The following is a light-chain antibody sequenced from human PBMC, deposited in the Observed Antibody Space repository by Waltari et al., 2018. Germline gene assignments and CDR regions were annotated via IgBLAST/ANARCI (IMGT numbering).Light chain of an antibody. CDR1: ESISKH. V-gene: IGKV3-20*01. Sequence: DIVLTQSPGTLSLSSRERATLSCRATESISKHSAWYQHKPGQAPRLLIYHASSRATGIPDRVSGSGAGTEFNLNISRLEPEDLAVYYCEHYESVLVTFGQGTKVEIK. CDR3: EHYESVLVT. CDR2: HAS. J-gene: IGKJ1*01.